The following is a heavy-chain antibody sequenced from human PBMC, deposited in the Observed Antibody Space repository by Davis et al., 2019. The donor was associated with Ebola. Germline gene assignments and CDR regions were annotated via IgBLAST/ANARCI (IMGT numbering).Heavy chain of an antibody. V-gene: IGHV4-59*01. CDR3: ARDHPTYYYDSSGYYSLGGDAFDI. Sequence: MPSETLSLTCAVYGGSFSGYYWSWIRQPPGKGLEWIGYIYYSGSTNYNPSLKSRVTISVDTSKNQFSLKLSSVTAADTAVYYCARDHPTYYYDSSGYYSLGGDAFDIWGQGTMVTVSS. CDR1: GGSFSGYY. D-gene: IGHD3-22*01. J-gene: IGHJ3*02. CDR2: IYYSGST.